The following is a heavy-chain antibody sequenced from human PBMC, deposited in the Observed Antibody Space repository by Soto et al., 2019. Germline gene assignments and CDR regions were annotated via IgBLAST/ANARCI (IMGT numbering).Heavy chain of an antibody. V-gene: IGHV4-59*01. D-gene: IGHD4-17*01. CDR3: ARGGTTTVTTLAYFDY. CDR2: IYYSGST. J-gene: IGHJ4*02. CDR1: GGSISSYY. Sequence: QVQLQESGPGLVKPSETLSLTCTVSGGSISSYYWSWIRQPPGKGLEWIGYIYYSGSTNYNPSLKSRVTISVDTSKNQFSLKLSSVTAADTAVYYCARGGTTTVTTLAYFDYWGQGTLVTVSS.